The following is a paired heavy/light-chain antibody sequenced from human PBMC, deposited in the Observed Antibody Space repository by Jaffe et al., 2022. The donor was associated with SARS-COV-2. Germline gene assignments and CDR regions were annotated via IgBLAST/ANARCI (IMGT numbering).Light chain of an antibody. V-gene: IGLV2-8*01. CDR3: SSYAGSNNLGV. Sequence: QSALTQPPSASGSPGQSVTISCTGTSSDVGGYNYVSWYQQHPGKAPKLMIYEVSKRPSGVPDRFSGSKSGNTASLTVSGLQAEDEADYYCSSYAGSNNLGVFGTGTKVTVL. J-gene: IGLJ1*01. CDR2: EVS. CDR1: SSDVGGYNY.
Heavy chain of an antibody. V-gene: IGHV3-53*01. J-gene: IGHJ6*02. CDR2: IYSGGST. CDR3: ARVGVKADFWSGYYPHYGMDV. Sequence: EVQLVESGGGLIQPGGSLRLSCAASGFTVSSNYMSWVRQAPGKGLEWVSVIYSGGSTYYADSVKGRFTISRDNSKNTVYLQMNSLRAEDTAVYYCARVGVKADFWSGYYPHYGMDVWGQGTTVTVSS. D-gene: IGHD3-3*01. CDR1: GFTVSSNY.